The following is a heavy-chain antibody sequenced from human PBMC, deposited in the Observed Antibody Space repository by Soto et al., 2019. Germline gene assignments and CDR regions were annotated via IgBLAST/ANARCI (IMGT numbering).Heavy chain of an antibody. CDR1: GFTFYNFA. Sequence: GGSLRLSCAASGFTFYNFAMSWGRQAPGEGLEWVSTISGTGSSTYYADSVKGRFTISRDNSKTTLYLHMYSLRAEDTAAYYCAASIVVIPAATQANYGLDVWGQGTTVSVSS. V-gene: IGHV3-23*01. CDR3: AASIVVIPAATQANYGLDV. J-gene: IGHJ6*02. CDR2: ISGTGSST. D-gene: IGHD2-2*01.